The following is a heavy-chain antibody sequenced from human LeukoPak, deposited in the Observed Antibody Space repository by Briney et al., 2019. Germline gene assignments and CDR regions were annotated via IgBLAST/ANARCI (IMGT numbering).Heavy chain of an antibody. CDR1: GFTFSSYW. J-gene: IGHJ4*02. CDR3: ARGRPHGSNY. CDR2: IASDGSST. Sequence: PGGSLRHSCAASGFTFSSYWMNWVRQAPGKGLVWVSRIASDGSSTTYADSVKGRFSISRDNAKNTLYLQMNSLRVEDTAVYYCARGRPHGSNYWGQGTLVTVSS. V-gene: IGHV3-74*01. D-gene: IGHD3-22*01.